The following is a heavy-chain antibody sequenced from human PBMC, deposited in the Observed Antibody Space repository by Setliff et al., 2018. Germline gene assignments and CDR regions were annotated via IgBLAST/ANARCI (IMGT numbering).Heavy chain of an antibody. V-gene: IGHV4-38-2*01. CDR1: GISISSGHY. Sequence: KTSETLSLTCGVSGISISSGHYWGWIRQPPGKGLEWIGTIYHRGRTYYNPSLNSRVTISLDTSKNHFSLKLSSVTAADTAVYYCASPRRDDLDSPFDAFDIWGQGTKVTVSS. CDR2: IYHRGRT. D-gene: IGHD3-3*01. J-gene: IGHJ3*02. CDR3: ASPRRDDLDSPFDAFDI.